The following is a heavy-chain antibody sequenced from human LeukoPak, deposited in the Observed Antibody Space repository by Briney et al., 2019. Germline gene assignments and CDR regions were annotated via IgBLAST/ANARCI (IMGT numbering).Heavy chain of an antibody. CDR2: INSDGSDT. CDR1: GFTFSGYW. V-gene: IGHV3-74*01. D-gene: IGHD6-13*01. CDR3: AKFIGVTAGGHWGAFDS. J-gene: IGHJ4*02. Sequence: GGSLRLSCAATGFTFSGYWMLWVRQTPEKGLVWVSRINSDGSDTSYADSVKGRFTIYRHNSKTILYLQMNSLRAEDTAVHYCAKFIGVTAGGHWGAFDSWGQGTLVTVSS.